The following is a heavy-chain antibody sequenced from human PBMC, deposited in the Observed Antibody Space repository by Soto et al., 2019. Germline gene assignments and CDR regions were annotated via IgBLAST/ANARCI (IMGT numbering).Heavy chain of an antibody. CDR2: INPNSGGT. J-gene: IGHJ4*02. CDR1: GYTFTGYY. D-gene: IGHD1-26*01. Sequence: ASVKVSCKASGYTFTGYYMHWVRQAPGQGLEWMGWINPNSGGTNYAQKFQGRVTMTRDTSISKAYMELSRLRSDDTAVYYCATDIRGATSSDYWGQGPLVTVSS. CDR3: ATDIRGATSSDY. V-gene: IGHV1-2*02.